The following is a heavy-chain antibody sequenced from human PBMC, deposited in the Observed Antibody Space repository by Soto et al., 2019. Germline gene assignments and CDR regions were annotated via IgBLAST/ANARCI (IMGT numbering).Heavy chain of an antibody. Sequence: PGGVLKISCKSSGYSFTSYWIGWVLQMPGKGLEWMGIICPGDSDTSYSPSFQGQVTISADKSISTAYLQWSSLKASDSAMYDCARTLRWGNGMDVWGQGTTVTVSS. CDR3: ARTLRWGNGMDV. V-gene: IGHV5-51*01. CDR2: ICPGDSDT. D-gene: IGHD4-17*01. J-gene: IGHJ6*02. CDR1: GYSFTSYW.